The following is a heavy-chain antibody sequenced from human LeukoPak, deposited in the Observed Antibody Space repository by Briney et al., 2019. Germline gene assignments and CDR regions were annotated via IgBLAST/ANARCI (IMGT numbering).Heavy chain of an antibody. CDR2: ISGSGGST. V-gene: IGHV3-23*01. J-gene: IGHJ4*02. Sequence: GGSLRLSCAASGFTFSSYAMSWVRQAPGKGLEWVSAISGSGGSTYYADSVKGRFTIFRDNSKNTLYLQMNSLRAEDTAVYYCAKLPDKWFGDRSVYWGQGTLVTVSS. CDR3: AKLPDKWFGDRSVY. CDR1: GFTFSSYA. D-gene: IGHD3-10*01.